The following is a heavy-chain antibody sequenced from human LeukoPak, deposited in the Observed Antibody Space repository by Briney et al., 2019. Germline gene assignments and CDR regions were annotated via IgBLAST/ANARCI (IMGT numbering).Heavy chain of an antibody. CDR1: GFTFSSYW. Sequence: GGSLRLSCAASGFTFSSYWMHWVRQAPGKGLVWVSRTNTDESSTSYADSVKGRFTISRDNAKNTLYLQMNSLRAEDTAVYYCARGEVTSSDAFDIWGQGTMVTVSS. V-gene: IGHV3-74*01. J-gene: IGHJ3*02. CDR3: ARGEVTSSDAFDI. CDR2: TNTDESST. D-gene: IGHD2-21*02.